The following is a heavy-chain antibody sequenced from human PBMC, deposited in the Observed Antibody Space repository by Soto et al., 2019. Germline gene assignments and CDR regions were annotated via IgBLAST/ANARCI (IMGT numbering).Heavy chain of an antibody. D-gene: IGHD3-10*01. Sequence: QVQLQESGPGLVKLSQTLSLTCTVSGGPISHADYYWTWIRQHPGKGLEWIGYIYYSGGTYFIPSLGSRVTMSVDTSKNQFSLNLKSVTAADTAVYYCARAMVRGVLGYWGKGTLVTVSS. V-gene: IGHV4-31*03. CDR3: ARAMVRGVLGY. J-gene: IGHJ4*02. CDR1: GGPISHADYY. CDR2: IYYSGGT.